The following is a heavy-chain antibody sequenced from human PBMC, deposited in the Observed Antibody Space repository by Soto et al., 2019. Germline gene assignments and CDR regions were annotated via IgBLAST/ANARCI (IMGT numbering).Heavy chain of an antibody. CDR3: AKGRGGSGSLTPRVDS. Sequence: EVQLLESGGGLVQPGGSLRLSCAASGFTFNNYAMTWVRQAPGKGLEWVSDISGGGDSTSYADSVKGRFTVSRDGSKNSLYLEMSRRRAEDTAVYYCAKGRGGSGSLTPRVDSWGQGTLVTVSS. CDR2: ISGGGDST. V-gene: IGHV3-23*01. J-gene: IGHJ4*02. D-gene: IGHD3-10*01. CDR1: GFTFNNYA.